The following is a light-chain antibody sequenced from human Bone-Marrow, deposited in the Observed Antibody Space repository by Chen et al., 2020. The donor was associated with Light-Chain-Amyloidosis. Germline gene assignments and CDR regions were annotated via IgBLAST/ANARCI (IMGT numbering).Light chain of an antibody. CDR1: NIGSAS. CDR3: KVWDRRGDRAV. V-gene: IGLV3-21*02. Sequence: SYVLTQPSSVSVAPGQTATIACGGNNIGSASVHWYQQTPGQAPLLVVYDDSDRPSGIPERLSGSKSGNTATLTISRVEAGDEGDYYCKVWDRRGDRAVFGGGSKLTVL. J-gene: IGLJ3*02. CDR2: DDS.